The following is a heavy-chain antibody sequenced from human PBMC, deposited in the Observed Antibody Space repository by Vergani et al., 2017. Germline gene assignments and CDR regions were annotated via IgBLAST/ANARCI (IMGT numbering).Heavy chain of an antibody. CDR2: INYSGST. CDR1: GGPISSHNYY. D-gene: IGHD5-18*01. Sequence: QLQLQESGPGLVKPSETLSLTCSVSGGPISSHNYYWGWIRHPPGKGLEWSGIINYSGSTYYNPSLKIQVPLSVDTSKNQLSLNLSSVTAADTAVYYCARALQYRGDYYYMDVWGKGTTVTVSS. CDR3: ARALQYRGDYYYMDV. V-gene: IGHV4-39*01. J-gene: IGHJ6*03.